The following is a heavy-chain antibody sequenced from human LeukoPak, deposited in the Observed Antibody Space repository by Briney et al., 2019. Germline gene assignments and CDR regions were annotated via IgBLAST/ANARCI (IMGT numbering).Heavy chain of an antibody. V-gene: IGHV3-33*03. CDR1: GLAFISYG. CDR2: IYYDGSNT. J-gene: IGHJ3*02. CDR3: AKLKAYDGFDI. Sequence: GWSLRLSCPASGLAFISYGMHWVRPPPGKGLGWVALIYYDGSNTYYADSVRGRFTISRDKSKNTLYLQMNSLRAEDTGVYYCAKLKAYDGFDIWGQGTMVTVSS.